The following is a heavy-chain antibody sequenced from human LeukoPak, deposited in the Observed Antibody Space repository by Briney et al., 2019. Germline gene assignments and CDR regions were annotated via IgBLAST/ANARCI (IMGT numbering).Heavy chain of an antibody. CDR1: GGSISSSSYY. CDR3: GRRYYGVGFDP. V-gene: IGHV4-39*01. D-gene: IGHD3-10*01. Sequence: SETLSLTCTVSGGSISSSSYYWGWIRQPPGKGLEWIGCIYSSGNTYYNPSLESRVSMSMDAFKNQFSLRLSSVTAADTAVYYCGRRYYGVGFDPWGQGTLVTVSS. J-gene: IGHJ5*02. CDR2: IYSSGNT.